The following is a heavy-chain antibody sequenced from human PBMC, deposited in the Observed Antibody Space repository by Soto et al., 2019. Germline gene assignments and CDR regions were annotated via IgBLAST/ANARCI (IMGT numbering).Heavy chain of an antibody. D-gene: IGHD3-22*01. CDR3: ARDYSSSRYYGMDV. V-gene: IGHV3-53*02. CDR1: GFTVSSNY. Sequence: EVQLVETGGGLIQPGGSLRLSCVASGFTVSSNYMSWVRQAPGKGLEWVSVIYSGGSAYYADSVKGRFTISRDNSKNTLYLQMNSLRAEDTAVYYCARDYSSSRYYGMDVWGQGTTVTVSS. CDR2: IYSGGSA. J-gene: IGHJ6*02.